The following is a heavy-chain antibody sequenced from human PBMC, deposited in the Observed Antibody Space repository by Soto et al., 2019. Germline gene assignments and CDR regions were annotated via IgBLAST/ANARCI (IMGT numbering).Heavy chain of an antibody. Sequence: PSETLSLTCTVSGGSISGNYWTWIRQPPGKGLEWIGYVYNSGGTNYNPSLKSRVTISEDTSKNQFSLKVNSMTAADTAVYYCARYRREEAAGYTFDYWGQGILVTVSS. CDR1: GGSISGNY. CDR3: ARYRREEAAGYTFDY. D-gene: IGHD6-13*01. J-gene: IGHJ4*02. CDR2: VYNSGGT. V-gene: IGHV4-59*01.